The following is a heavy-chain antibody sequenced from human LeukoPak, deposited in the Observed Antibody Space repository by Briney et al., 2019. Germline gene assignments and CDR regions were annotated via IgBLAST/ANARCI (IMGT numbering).Heavy chain of an antibody. V-gene: IGHV1-2*02. Sequence: GASVKVSCKASGYTFTGYYMHWVRQAPGQGLEWMGWINPNSGGTNYAQKFQGRVTMTRDTSISTAYMELSRLRSDDTAVYYCASEYYYDSSGFDYWGQGTLVTVSS. CDR2: INPNSGGT. J-gene: IGHJ4*02. CDR3: ASEYYYDSSGFDY. D-gene: IGHD3-22*01. CDR1: GYTFTGYY.